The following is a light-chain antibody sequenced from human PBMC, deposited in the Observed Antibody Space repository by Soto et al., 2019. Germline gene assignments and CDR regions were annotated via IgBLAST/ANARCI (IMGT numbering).Light chain of an antibody. Sequence: QSALTQPASVSGSPGQSITISCTGTSSDVGGYNYVSWYQQHPGKAPKLMIYDVSNRPSGVSNRFSGSTSGNTASLTISGLQAEDDADYYCSSYTSSSTWVFGGGTKLTVL. CDR3: SSYTSSSTWV. CDR2: DVS. J-gene: IGLJ3*02. CDR1: SSDVGGYNY. V-gene: IGLV2-14*01.